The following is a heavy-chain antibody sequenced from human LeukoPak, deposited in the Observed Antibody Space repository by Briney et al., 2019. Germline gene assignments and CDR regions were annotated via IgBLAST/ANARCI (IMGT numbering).Heavy chain of an antibody. Sequence: PSETLSLTCAVYGGSFSGYYWSWIRQPPGKGLERIGEINHSGSTNYNPSLKSRVTISVDTSKNQFSLKLSSVTAADTAVYYCARGPRIAARRGFDYWGQGTLVTVSS. V-gene: IGHV4-34*01. J-gene: IGHJ4*02. CDR3: ARGPRIAARRGFDY. CDR1: GGSFSGYY. CDR2: INHSGST. D-gene: IGHD6-6*01.